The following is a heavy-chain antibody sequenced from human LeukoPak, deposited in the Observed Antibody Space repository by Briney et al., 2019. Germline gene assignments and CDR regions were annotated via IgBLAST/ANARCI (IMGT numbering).Heavy chain of an antibody. D-gene: IGHD2-2*01. Sequence: ASVTVSCKASGYTFTSYYMHWVRQAPGQGLEWMGIINPSGGSTSYAQKFQGRVTMTRDTSTSIVKMNLGSPRSEDKDVYNCATGFEEINSSCNYFDYWGQGTLVTVSS. CDR2: INPSGGST. V-gene: IGHV1-46*01. CDR1: GYTFTSYY. J-gene: IGHJ4*02. CDR3: ATGFEEINSSCNYFDY.